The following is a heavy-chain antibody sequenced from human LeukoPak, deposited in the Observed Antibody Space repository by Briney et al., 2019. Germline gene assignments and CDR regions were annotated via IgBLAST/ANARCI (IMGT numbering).Heavy chain of an antibody. CDR1: GFTFSTYG. J-gene: IGHJ4*02. Sequence: GGSLRLSCAASGFTFSTYGMHWVRQAPGKGLEWVSAISGSGGSTYYADSVKGRFTISRDNSKNTLYLQMNSLRAEDTAVYYCAARYSSSLYWGQGTLVTVSS. CDR3: AARYSSSLY. V-gene: IGHV3-23*01. CDR2: ISGSGGST. D-gene: IGHD6-13*01.